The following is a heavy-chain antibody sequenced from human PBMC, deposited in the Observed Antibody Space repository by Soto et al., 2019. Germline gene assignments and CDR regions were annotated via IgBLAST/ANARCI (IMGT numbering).Heavy chain of an antibody. Sequence: QVQLVESGGGVVQPGRSLRLSCAASGFTFSSYAMHWVRQAPGKGLEWVAVISYDGSNKYYADSVKGRFTISRDNSKNTLYLQMNSLRAEDTAVYYCARDGSTILAMANFDYWGQGTLVTVSS. CDR1: GFTFSSYA. J-gene: IGHJ4*02. V-gene: IGHV3-30-3*01. D-gene: IGHD5-18*01. CDR2: ISYDGSNK. CDR3: ARDGSTILAMANFDY.